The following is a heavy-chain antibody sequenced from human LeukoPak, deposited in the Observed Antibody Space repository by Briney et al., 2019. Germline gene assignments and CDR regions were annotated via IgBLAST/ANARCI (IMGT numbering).Heavy chain of an antibody. Sequence: SATLSLTCAVYGGSYRGYYWSWIRPPQGKGLEWIGEINHSGCNNHNPPPKSLDTISVDTAKTQFTLKLSSVTAADTAVYHCARGVSSGWRHYYYGMDVWGQGTTVTVSS. CDR1: GGSYRGYY. D-gene: IGHD6-19*01. CDR3: ARGVSSGWRHYYYGMDV. J-gene: IGHJ6*02. V-gene: IGHV4-34*01. CDR2: INHSGCN.